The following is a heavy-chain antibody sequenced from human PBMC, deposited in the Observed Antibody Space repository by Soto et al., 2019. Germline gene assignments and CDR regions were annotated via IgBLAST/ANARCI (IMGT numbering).Heavy chain of an antibody. CDR2: IYYSGST. J-gene: IGHJ6*02. CDR3: AARRYYYYYGMDV. CDR1: GGSISSGGYY. V-gene: IGHV4-31*03. Sequence: QVQLQESGPGLVKPSETLSLTCTVSGGSISSGGYYWSWIRQHPGKGLEWIGYIYYSGSTYYNPSLKSRVTISVDTSKNQFSLKLSSVTAADTAVFYCAARRYYYYYGMDVWGQGTTVTVSS.